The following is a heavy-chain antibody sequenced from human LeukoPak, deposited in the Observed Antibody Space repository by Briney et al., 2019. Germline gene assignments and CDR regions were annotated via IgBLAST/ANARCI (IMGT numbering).Heavy chain of an antibody. CDR3: ARNSGDY. CDR1: GGSISDFY. Sequence: SETLSLTCSVSGGSISDFYWSWIRQPAGKGLEWIGRIYSSGNTNYNPSLKSRVTMSLDASKNQSSLKVSSVTAAGTAVYYCARNSGDYWGQGTLVTVSS. J-gene: IGHJ4*02. V-gene: IGHV4-4*07. D-gene: IGHD4-23*01. CDR2: IYSSGNT.